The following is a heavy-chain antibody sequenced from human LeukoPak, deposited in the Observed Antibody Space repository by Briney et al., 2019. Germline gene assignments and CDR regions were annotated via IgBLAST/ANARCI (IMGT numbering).Heavy chain of an antibody. V-gene: IGHV1-58*02. CDR1: GFTFTSSA. D-gene: IGHD4-17*01. CDR2: IVVGSGNT. J-gene: IGHJ4*02. CDR3: AAGPWGTTVTTLDY. Sequence: WASVKVSCKASGFTFTSSAMQWVRQARGQRLEWIGWIVVGSGNTNYAQKFQERVTITRDMSTSTAYMELSSLRSEDTAVYYCAAGPWGTTVTTLDYWGQGTLVTVSS.